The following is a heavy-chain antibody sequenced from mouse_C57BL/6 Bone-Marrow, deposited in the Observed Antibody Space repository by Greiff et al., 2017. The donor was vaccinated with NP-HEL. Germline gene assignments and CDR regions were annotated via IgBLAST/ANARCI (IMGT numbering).Heavy chain of an antibody. Sequence: VQLQQSGPELVKPGASVKLSCKASGYSFTDYNMNWVKQSNGKSLEWIGVINPNYGTTSYNQKFKGKATLTVDQSSSTAYMQLNSLTSEDSAVYYYARRDYYGSKGYFDDWGTGTTVTVSS. V-gene: IGHV1-39*01. J-gene: IGHJ1*03. CDR2: INPNYGTT. CDR1: GYSFTDYN. CDR3: ARRDYYGSKGYFDD. D-gene: IGHD1-1*01.